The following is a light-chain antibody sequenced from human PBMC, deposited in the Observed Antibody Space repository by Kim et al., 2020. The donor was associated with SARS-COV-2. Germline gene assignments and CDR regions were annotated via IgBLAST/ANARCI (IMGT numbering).Light chain of an antibody. V-gene: IGLV3-19*01. CDR2: GKN. CDR3: NSRDSNDNVV. J-gene: IGLJ2*01. CDR1: SLKSYY. Sequence: VALGQTVRITCQGDSLKSYYATWYQQKPGQAPILVIYGKNSRPSGIPDRFSGSSSGNTASLTITGTQAGDEADYYCNSRDSNDNVVFCGGTKLTVL.